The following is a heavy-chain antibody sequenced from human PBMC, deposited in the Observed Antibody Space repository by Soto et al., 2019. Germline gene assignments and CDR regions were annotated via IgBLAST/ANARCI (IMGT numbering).Heavy chain of an antibody. CDR3: ATAPRPYYYDSSGYYY. J-gene: IGHJ4*02. D-gene: IGHD3-22*01. V-gene: IGHV4-31*03. CDR2: IYYSGST. CDR1: GGSISSGGYY. Sequence: SETLSLTCTVSGGSISSGGYYWSWIRQHPGKGLEWIGYIYYSGSTYYNPSLKSRVTISVDTSKNQFSLKLSSVTAADTAVYYCATAPRPYYYDSSGYYYWGQGTLVTVS.